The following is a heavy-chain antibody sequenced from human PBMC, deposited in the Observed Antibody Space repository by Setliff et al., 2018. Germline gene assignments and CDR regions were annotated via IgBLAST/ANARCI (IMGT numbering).Heavy chain of an antibody. CDR3: VKRGLVPAVNALGY. J-gene: IGHJ4*02. Sequence: GGSLRLSCTASGFMFNSYGMHWVRQAPGKGLEWVAYLRFDGKTQHYADFVKGRFIISRDNFNNTLYLQMKGLGAEDTAHYYCVKRGLVPAVNALGYWGQGTLVTVSS. D-gene: IGHD2-2*01. CDR1: GFMFNSYG. V-gene: IGHV3-30*02. CDR2: LRFDGKTQ.